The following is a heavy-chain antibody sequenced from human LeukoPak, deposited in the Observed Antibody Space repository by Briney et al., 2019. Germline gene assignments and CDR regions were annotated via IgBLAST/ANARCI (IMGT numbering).Heavy chain of an antibody. CDR3: ARSVSYYDSSGYLHNGFDP. V-gene: IGHV4-61*02. J-gene: IGHJ5*02. D-gene: IGHD3-22*01. CDR2: IYTSGST. Sequence: PSETLSLTCTVSGGSISSGSYYWRWIRQPAGKGLEWIGRIYTSGSTNYNPSLKSRVTRSVDTSKNQFSLKLSSVTAADTAVDYCARSVSYYDSSGYLHNGFDPWGQGTLVTVSS. CDR1: GGSISSGSYY.